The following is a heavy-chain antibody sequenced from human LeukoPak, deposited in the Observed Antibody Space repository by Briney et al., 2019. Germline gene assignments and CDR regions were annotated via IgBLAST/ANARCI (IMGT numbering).Heavy chain of an antibody. CDR2: ISWNSGSI. J-gene: IGHJ4*02. CDR1: GFTFDDYA. D-gene: IGHD5-12*01. V-gene: IGHV3-9*01. CDR3: AKDREHPGGYGSGFDY. Sequence: PGGSLRLSCAASGFTFDDYAMHWVRQAPGKGLEWVSGISWNSGSIGYADSVKGRFTISRDNAKNSLYLQMNSLRAEDTALYYCAKDREHPGGYGSGFDYWGQGTLVTVSS.